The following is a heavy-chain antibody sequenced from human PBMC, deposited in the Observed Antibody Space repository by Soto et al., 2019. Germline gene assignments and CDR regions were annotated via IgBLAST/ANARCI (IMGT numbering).Heavy chain of an antibody. CDR1: GGTFSSYP. V-gene: IGHV1-69*04. CDR2: IIPILGIA. Sequence: ASVKVSCKASGGTFSSYPISWVRQAPGQGIEWMGRIIPILGIANYAQKFQGRVTITADKSTSTAYMELSSLRSEDTAVYYCARDPPKRRIAATGEVYWGQGTLVTVSS. CDR3: ARDPPKRRIAATGEVY. D-gene: IGHD2-15*01. J-gene: IGHJ4*02.